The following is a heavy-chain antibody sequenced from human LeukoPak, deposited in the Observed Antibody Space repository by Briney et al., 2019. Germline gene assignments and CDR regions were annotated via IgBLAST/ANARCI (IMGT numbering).Heavy chain of an antibody. CDR1: GFTFSNYY. V-gene: IGHV3-11*01. CDR3: ARVYSTSYYAIDY. CDR2: TSYGAPI. Sequence: GGSLRLSCAASGFTFSNYYMSWIRQAPGKGLEWVSFTSYGAPIYYAESVKGRFTISRDDSKNSLYLQMSSLRAEDTAVYYCARVYSTSYYAIDYWGQGTLVTVSS. J-gene: IGHJ4*02. D-gene: IGHD2-2*01.